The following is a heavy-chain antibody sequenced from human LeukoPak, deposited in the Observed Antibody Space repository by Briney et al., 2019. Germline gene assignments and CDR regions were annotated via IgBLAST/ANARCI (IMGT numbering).Heavy chain of an antibody. J-gene: IGHJ4*02. D-gene: IGHD3-9*01. CDR3: AKYYEILTGYYYDY. Sequence: PGGSLRLSCAASGFTFSSYSMNWVRQAPGKGLEWVSYISSSSSTIYYAVSVKGRFTISRDNAKNSLYLLINSLRAEDTAVYYCAKYYEILTGYYYDYWGQGTLVTVSS. CDR1: GFTFSSYS. V-gene: IGHV3-48*01. CDR2: ISSSSSTI.